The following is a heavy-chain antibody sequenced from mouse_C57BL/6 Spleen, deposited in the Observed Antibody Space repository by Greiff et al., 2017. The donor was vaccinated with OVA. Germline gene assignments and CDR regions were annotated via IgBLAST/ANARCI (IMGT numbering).Heavy chain of an antibody. CDR2: IYPGDGDT. CDR1: GYAFSSSW. CDR3: ARGQLRLNYFDY. J-gene: IGHJ2*01. V-gene: IGHV1-82*01. Sequence: QVQLQQSGPELVKPGASVKISCKASGYAFSSSWMNWVKQRPGKGLEWIGRIYPGDGDTNYNGKFKGKATLTADKSSSTAYMQLSSLTSEDSAVYFCARGQLRLNYFDYWGQGTTLTVSS. D-gene: IGHD3-2*02.